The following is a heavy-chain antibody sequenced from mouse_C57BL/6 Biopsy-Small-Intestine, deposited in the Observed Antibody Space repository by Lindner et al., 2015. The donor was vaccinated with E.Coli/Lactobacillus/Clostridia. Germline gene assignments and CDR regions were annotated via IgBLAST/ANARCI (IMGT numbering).Heavy chain of an antibody. V-gene: IGHV3-8*01. D-gene: IGHD2-4*01. Sequence: VQLQESGPGLAKPSQTLSLTCSVTGHSITSDYWNWIRKFPGNKLEYMGYISFSGSTYYNPSLKSRISITRDISKNQYYLQLNPVTSEDTATYYCARWADDYPFYYAMDYWGQGTSVTVSS. CDR3: ARWADDYPFYYAMDY. CDR1: GHSITSDY. J-gene: IGHJ4*01. CDR2: ISFSGST.